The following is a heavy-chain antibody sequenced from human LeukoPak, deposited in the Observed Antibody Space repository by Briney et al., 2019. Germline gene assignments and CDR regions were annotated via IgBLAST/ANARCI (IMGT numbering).Heavy chain of an antibody. Sequence: PGGSLRLSCAASGFTFSSYWMSWVRQAPGKGLEWVANIKQDGSEKYYVDSVKGRFTISRDNSKNTLYLQMNSLRAEDTAVYYCAKRVTWDSYGYIDYWGQGTLVTVSS. D-gene: IGHD5-18*01. J-gene: IGHJ4*02. CDR3: AKRVTWDSYGYIDY. CDR1: GFTFSSYW. V-gene: IGHV3-7*03. CDR2: IKQDGSEK.